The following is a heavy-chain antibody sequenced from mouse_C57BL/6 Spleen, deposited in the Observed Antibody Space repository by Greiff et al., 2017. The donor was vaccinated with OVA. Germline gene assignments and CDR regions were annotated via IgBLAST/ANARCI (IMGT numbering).Heavy chain of an antibody. D-gene: IGHD1-1*01. CDR3: ARLGRGHGAMDD. CDR1: GFYLNSYG. J-gene: IGHJ4*01. Sequence: VQRVESGPGLVAPAQSLSITCTVSGFYLNSYGVHWVRQPPGKGLEWLVVIWSDGGATYNSALKSRLGISKANSKCQVFLKMNSLQTDDTSRYYCARLGRGHGAMDDWGKGTSVTVSS. CDR2: IWSDGGA. V-gene: IGHV2-6*03.